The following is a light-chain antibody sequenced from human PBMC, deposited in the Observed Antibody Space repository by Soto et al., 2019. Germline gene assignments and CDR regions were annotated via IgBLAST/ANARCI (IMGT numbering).Light chain of an antibody. J-gene: IGKJ1*01. V-gene: IGKV3-11*01. CDR1: QSVSSY. CDR3: HHYET. Sequence: EIVMTQSPATLSLSPGERATLSCRASQSVSSYLAWYQQKPGQAPRLLFYESSNRAAGVPDRFSGSGSGTEFTLTISRLEPEDFTVYYCHHYETFGQGTKV. CDR2: ESS.